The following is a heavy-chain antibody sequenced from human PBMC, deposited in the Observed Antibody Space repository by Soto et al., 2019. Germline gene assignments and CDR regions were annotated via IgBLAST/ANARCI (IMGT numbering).Heavy chain of an antibody. D-gene: IGHD1-20*01. Sequence: QVQLVQSGAEVKRPGSSVKVSCRTSGGTFNTYSISWVRQAPGQGLEWMGRITPIIDIPTYAQNFQGRVSISADKSTSTAYMALTSLSFEDGAVYFCARVNDHLVYFVSLAQGSVVT. CDR2: ITPIIDIP. CDR3: ARVNDHLVYFVS. V-gene: IGHV1-69*02. CDR1: GGTFNTYS. J-gene: IGHJ4*02.